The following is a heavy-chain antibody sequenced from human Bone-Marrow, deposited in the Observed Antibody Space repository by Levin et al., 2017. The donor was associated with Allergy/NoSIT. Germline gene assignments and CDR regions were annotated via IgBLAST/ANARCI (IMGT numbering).Heavy chain of an antibody. CDR3: ARGRLTLWNRDYYGMDV. Sequence: ASVKVSCKASKYTVTSYEINWVRQATGQGLEWMGWVNPNSGDTDYAQKFQGRVTMTRNISIDTIYMDLSGLRSDDTAVYYCARGRLTLWNRDYYGMDVWGQGTTVTVSS. D-gene: IGHD1-1*01. CDR2: VNPNSGDT. V-gene: IGHV1-8*01. J-gene: IGHJ6*02. CDR1: KYTVTSYE.